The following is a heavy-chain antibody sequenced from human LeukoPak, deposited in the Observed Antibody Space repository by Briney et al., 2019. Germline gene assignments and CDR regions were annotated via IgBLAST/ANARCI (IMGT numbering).Heavy chain of an antibody. V-gene: IGHV1-8*03. Sequence: ASVKVSCKASGYTFTSYDINWVRQATGQGLEWMGWMNPNSGNTGYAQKFQGRVTITRNTSISTAYMELSSLRSEDTAVYYCARGPPLRIAAAGTAGYYWGQGTLVTVSS. J-gene: IGHJ4*02. D-gene: IGHD6-13*01. CDR3: ARGPPLRIAAAGTAGYY. CDR1: GYTFTSYD. CDR2: MNPNSGNT.